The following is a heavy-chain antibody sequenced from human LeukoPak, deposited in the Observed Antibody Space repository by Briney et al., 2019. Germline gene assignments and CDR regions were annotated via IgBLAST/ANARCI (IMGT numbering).Heavy chain of an antibody. CDR3: ARSAYYYDNSGYYPHFDY. CDR2: IYYSGST. Sequence: SVTLSLTCTVSGGSISSYYWSWLRQPPGKGLEWIGYIYYSGSTNYNPSLKSRVTISVDTSKNQFSLKLSSVTAADTAVYYCARSAYYYDNSGYYPHFDYWGQGTLVTVSS. V-gene: IGHV4-59*01. D-gene: IGHD3-22*01. J-gene: IGHJ4*02. CDR1: GGSISSYY.